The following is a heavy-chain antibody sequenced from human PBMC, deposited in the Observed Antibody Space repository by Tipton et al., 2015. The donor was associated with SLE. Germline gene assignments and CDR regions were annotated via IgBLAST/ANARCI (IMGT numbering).Heavy chain of an antibody. CDR2: ISSSGSTF. D-gene: IGHD5-24*01. CDR1: GFTFSNYA. Sequence: SLRLSCAASGFTFSNYAMTWVRQAPGKGLEWVSYISSSGSTFYYADSVKGRFTISRDNAKNSLYLQMNSLRVEDTAVYYCASDGRWLQLHHYWGQGTLVTVSS. V-gene: IGHV3-48*03. J-gene: IGHJ4*02. CDR3: ASDGRWLQLHHY.